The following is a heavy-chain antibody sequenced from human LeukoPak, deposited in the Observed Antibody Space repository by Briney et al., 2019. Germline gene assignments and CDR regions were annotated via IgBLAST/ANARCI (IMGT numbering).Heavy chain of an antibody. Sequence: TLSLTCTVSGGSISRGGYYWSWIPQHRGKGLEWIWYIYYSGSTYYNPSLKSRVTISVDTSKNQFSLKLSSVTAADTAVYYCARDVAYWGQGTLVTVSS. CDR1: GGSISRGGYY. V-gene: IGHV4-31*03. CDR2: IYYSGST. CDR3: ARDVAY. D-gene: IGHD2-15*01. J-gene: IGHJ4*02.